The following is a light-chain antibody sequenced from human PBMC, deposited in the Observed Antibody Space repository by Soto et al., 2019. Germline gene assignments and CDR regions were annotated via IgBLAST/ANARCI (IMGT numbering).Light chain of an antibody. CDR1: LSISSY. CDR3: QQSDSSTPT. V-gene: IGKV1-39*01. Sequence: DIPMTQSPSSLSASVGDGVSITCRASLSISSYLNWYQHKPGKAPNLLIHGASSLRSGVPSRFSGSGSGTDFTLTISSLQPEDFAIYYCQQSDSSTPTFGQGTKLEI. CDR2: GAS. J-gene: IGKJ2*01.